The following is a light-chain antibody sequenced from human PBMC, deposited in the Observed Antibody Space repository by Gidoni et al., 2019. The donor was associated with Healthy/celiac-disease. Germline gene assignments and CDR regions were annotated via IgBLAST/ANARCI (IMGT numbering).Light chain of an antibody. CDR1: QSISSY. J-gene: IGKJ1*01. V-gene: IGKV1-39*01. Sequence: DIQLTQFPSSLSASVGDRGTITFRASQSISSYLNWYQQKTGKAPKLLIYSASSFQSGVPSRFSGSGSGTDFTLPINSLQSEDFATYYCQQSYSTPRTFGQGTKVEIK. CDR2: SAS. CDR3: QQSYSTPRT.